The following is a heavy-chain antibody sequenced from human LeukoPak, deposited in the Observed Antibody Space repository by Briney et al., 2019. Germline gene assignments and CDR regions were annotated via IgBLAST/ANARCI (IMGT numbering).Heavy chain of an antibody. J-gene: IGHJ5*02. CDR3: ARDLVRFGGWYDH. V-gene: IGHV3-23*01. D-gene: IGHD2-15*01. Sequence: GGSLRLSCAASRFTFSSYAMSWVRQAPGKGLEWVSAIGGGGNGFTTYYGEFMKGRFTISRDNSKNTLYLQMNSLRAEDTAVYYCARDLVRFGGWYDHWGQGTLVTVSS. CDR1: RFTFSSYA. CDR2: IGGGGNGFTT.